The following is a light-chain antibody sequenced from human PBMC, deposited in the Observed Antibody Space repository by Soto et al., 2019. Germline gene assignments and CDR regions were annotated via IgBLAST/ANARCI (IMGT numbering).Light chain of an antibody. CDR2: GAS. V-gene: IGKV3-20*01. CDR3: QQYGSSPRT. J-gene: IGKJ1*01. CDR1: QTVSSSQ. Sequence: EIVLTQSPGTLSLSPGERATLSCRASQTVSSSQVAWYQQKPGQAPKLLMYGASSRAAGVPDRFSGSGSGTDFTLTISRLEPEYFAVYYCQQYGSSPRTFGQGTKVDIK.